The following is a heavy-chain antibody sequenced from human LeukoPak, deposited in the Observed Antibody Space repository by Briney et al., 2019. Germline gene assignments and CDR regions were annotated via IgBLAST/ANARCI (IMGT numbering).Heavy chain of an antibody. CDR2: ISSSGNTT. Sequence: GGSLRLSCAASGFTFSEYYMSWIRQAPGKGPEWISYISSSGNTTYYADSVKGRFTISRDNSKNTLYLQMNSLRAEDTAVYYCARDRDCSSTSCFNAFDIWGQGTMVTVSS. J-gene: IGHJ3*02. V-gene: IGHV3-11*04. CDR1: GFTFSEYY. D-gene: IGHD2-2*01. CDR3: ARDRDCSSTSCFNAFDI.